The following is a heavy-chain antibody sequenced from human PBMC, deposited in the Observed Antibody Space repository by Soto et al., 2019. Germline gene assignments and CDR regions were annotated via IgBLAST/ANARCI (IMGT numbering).Heavy chain of an antibody. Sequence: AAVTVSCKASVCTCTSYYIHWMRQAPGQGLENMVIINPSGGSTSYAQKLQGRVTMTRDTSTSTVYMELSSLRSEDTAVYYCARDGGGYYYDSSGYSASSYGMDVWGQGTTVTVSS. V-gene: IGHV1-46*04. CDR1: VCTCTSYY. CDR2: INPSGGST. CDR3: ARDGGGYYYDSSGYSASSYGMDV. J-gene: IGHJ6*02. D-gene: IGHD3-22*01.